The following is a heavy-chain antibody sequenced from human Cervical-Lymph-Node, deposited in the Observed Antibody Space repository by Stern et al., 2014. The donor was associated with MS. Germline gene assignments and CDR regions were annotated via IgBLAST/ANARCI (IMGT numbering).Heavy chain of an antibody. J-gene: IGHJ4*02. CDR1: GYTFTSYA. Sequence: VQLVESGSELKKPGASVKVSCKASGYTFTSYAMKWVRQAPGPGLEWMGWINTKTGNPTYAQGFTGRFVFSLDTSVSTAYLQISGLRAEDSAVYYCATVSSADYTYWGQGTLVTVSS. CDR3: ATVSSADYTY. D-gene: IGHD4/OR15-4a*01. CDR2: INTKTGNP. V-gene: IGHV7-4-1*02.